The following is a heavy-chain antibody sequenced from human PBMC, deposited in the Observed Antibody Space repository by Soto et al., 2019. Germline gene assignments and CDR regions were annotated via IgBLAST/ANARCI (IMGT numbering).Heavy chain of an antibody. J-gene: IGHJ6*02. D-gene: IGHD2-15*01. V-gene: IGHV4-59*02. Sequence: SETLSLTCTVSGGSVSSYYWSWIRQPPGKGLEWIGYIYYSGSTNYNPSLKSRVTISVDTSKNQFSLKLSSVTAADTAVYYCARGEGVVVAATHYYYYGMDVRGQGTTVTVSS. CDR1: GGSVSSYY. CDR3: ARGEGVVVAATHYYYYGMDV. CDR2: IYYSGST.